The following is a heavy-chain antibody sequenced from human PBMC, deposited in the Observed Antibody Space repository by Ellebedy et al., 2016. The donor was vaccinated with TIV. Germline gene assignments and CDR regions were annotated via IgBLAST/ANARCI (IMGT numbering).Heavy chain of an antibody. J-gene: IGHJ4*03. CDR3: ARDKGWAYPGSTRFDY. Sequence: GESLKISCAASGFTFSSYWMSWVRQAPGKGLEWVANIKQDGSEKYYVDSVKSRFTISRDNAKNSLYLQMHRLRAEETAVYYCARDKGWAYPGSTRFDYWGQGTLVTVSS. D-gene: IGHD3-10*01. V-gene: IGHV3-7*05. CDR2: IKQDGSEK. CDR1: GFTFSSYW.